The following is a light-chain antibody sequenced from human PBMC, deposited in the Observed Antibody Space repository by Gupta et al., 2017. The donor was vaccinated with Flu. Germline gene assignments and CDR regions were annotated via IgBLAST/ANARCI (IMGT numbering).Light chain of an antibody. CDR1: LGLVYSDGNTY. J-gene: IGKJ1*01. CDR2: QLS. CDR3: SLGAAWPRA. Sequence: VTLGQTASISCRSSLGLVYSDGNTYSHCFQQRPGQTPRGLIYQLSYRVSAVPDRFTGSRSGTTLTLKISRIVAEDHRISFSSLGAAWPRAFGQGTTVEIK. V-gene: IGKV2-30*01.